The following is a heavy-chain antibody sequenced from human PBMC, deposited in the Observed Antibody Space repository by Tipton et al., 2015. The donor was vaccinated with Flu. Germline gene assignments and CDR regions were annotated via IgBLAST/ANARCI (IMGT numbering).Heavy chain of an antibody. D-gene: IGHD1/OR15-1a*01. CDR1: GFTFSNYW. J-gene: IGHJ4*02. Sequence: LSLTCAASGFTFSNYWMNWVRQAPGKGLECVANIKQDGSEKYYVDSLKGRFTISRDNAKNSLYLQMNSLRAEDTAVYYCVTSPRSYENNWGQGTLVTVSS. CDR3: VTSPRSYENN. CDR2: IKQDGSEK. V-gene: IGHV3-7*01.